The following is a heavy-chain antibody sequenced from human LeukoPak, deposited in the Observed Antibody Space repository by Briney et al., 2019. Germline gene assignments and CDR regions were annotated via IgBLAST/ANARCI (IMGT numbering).Heavy chain of an antibody. CDR3: ARDPPGTTAFDL. Sequence: ASVKVSCKASGYTFTGYYMHWVRQAPGQGLEWMGWINPNSGGTNYAQKFQGRVTMTRDTSISTAYMEVSRLTSDDTAMFYCARDPPGTTAFDLWGQGIMVTVSS. J-gene: IGHJ3*01. CDR1: GYTFTGYY. CDR2: INPNSGGT. V-gene: IGHV1-2*02. D-gene: IGHD1-1*01.